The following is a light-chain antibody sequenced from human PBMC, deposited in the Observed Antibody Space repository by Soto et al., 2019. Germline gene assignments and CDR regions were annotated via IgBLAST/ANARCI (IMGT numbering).Light chain of an antibody. CDR3: QQRHMWPIT. Sequence: ETVLTQSPVTLSLSPGARATLSCRASQSFRGLLAWYQQKPGQAPRLLIYDAYNRATGIPPRFSGSGSGTDFTLTISSLEPEDSAVYYCQQRHMWPITFGQGTRLEIK. V-gene: IGKV3-11*01. CDR1: QSFRGL. CDR2: DAY. J-gene: IGKJ5*01.